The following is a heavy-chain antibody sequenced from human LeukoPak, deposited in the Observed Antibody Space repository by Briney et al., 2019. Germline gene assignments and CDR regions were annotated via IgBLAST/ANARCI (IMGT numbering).Heavy chain of an antibody. CDR3: AKDDYGADP. CDR2: ISESGSNT. V-gene: IGHV3-23*01. Sequence: GGSLRLSCAASGFTFRNYAMNWVRQAPGKGLEWVSGISESGSNTYYADSVKGRLTISRDNSKNTLYLQMNNLRAEDTAVYYCAKDDYGADPGGQGTLVTVSS. J-gene: IGHJ5*02. CDR1: GFTFRNYA. D-gene: IGHD4-17*01.